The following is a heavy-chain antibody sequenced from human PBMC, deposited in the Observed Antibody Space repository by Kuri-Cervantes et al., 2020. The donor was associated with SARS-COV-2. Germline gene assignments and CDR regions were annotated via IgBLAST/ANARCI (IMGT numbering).Heavy chain of an antibody. D-gene: IGHD6-13*01. CDR2: IYYTGST. CDR3: ARVGRAGPFDY. J-gene: IGHJ4*02. V-gene: IGHV4-39*07. Sequence: SETLSLTCAVSGGSISTTNYYWAWIRQPPGKGPEWIASIYYTGSTSYKPSLKTRATVSLDTSKNQFSLKLSSVTAADTAVYYCARVGRAGPFDYWGQGTLVTVSS. CDR1: GGSISTTNYY.